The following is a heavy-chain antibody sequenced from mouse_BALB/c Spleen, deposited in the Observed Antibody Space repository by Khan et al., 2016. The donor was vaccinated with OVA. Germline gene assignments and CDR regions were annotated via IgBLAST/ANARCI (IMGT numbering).Heavy chain of an antibody. CDR3: ARTARIKY. V-gene: IGHV3-2*02. J-gene: IGHJ2*01. CDR1: GYSITSGYG. D-gene: IGHD1-2*01. Sequence: EVQLVESGPGLVKPSQSLSLTCTVTGYSITSGYGWNWIRQFPGDKLEWMGYISYSGSTNYKPSLKSRISSTRDTSKNQFFLQLNSVTTEDTATYYCARTARIKYWGQGTTLTVSS. CDR2: ISYSGST.